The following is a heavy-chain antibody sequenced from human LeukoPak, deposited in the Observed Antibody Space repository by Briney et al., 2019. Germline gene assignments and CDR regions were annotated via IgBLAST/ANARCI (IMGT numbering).Heavy chain of an antibody. CDR2: INPNGGGT. D-gene: IGHD3-22*01. V-gene: IGHV1-2*02. J-gene: IGHJ4*02. CDR3: ARDYYYDSTLGYFDY. CDR1: GYTFTGYY. Sequence: ASVKVSCKACGYTFTGYYMHWVRQAPGQRLEWMGWINPNGGGTNYAQKFQGRVTMTRDTSISTAYMELSRLRSDDTAVYYCARDYYYDSTLGYFDYWGQGTLVTVSS.